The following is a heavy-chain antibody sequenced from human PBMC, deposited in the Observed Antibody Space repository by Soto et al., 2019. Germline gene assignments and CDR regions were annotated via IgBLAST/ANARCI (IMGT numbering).Heavy chain of an antibody. V-gene: IGHV3-21*01. D-gene: IGHD3-3*01. CDR1: GFSFSTYT. Sequence: EVQLVEAGGGLVKPGGSLRLSCAASGFSFSTYTMSWVLQAPGTGLEWVSSISSSSSYIYSSDSMKGRFTISRDNAKNSLFLQMTSLRLEDTAVYYCARSALGILPVLEWSFDYWGQGTLVTVSS. CDR2: ISSSSSYI. J-gene: IGHJ4*02. CDR3: ARSALGILPVLEWSFDY.